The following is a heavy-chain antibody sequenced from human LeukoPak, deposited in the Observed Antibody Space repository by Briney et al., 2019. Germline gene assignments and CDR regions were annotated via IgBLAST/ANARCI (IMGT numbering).Heavy chain of an antibody. CDR3: ARLPTGYGSGSYPIDY. CDR2: TSPNSGAT. J-gene: IGHJ4*02. V-gene: IGHV1-2*06. D-gene: IGHD3-10*01. CDR1: GYTFDGYY. Sequence: ASVTVFCKASGYTFDGYYMQWMRQAPGQRLESMGRTSPNSGATNYAQKFQGRVTMTRDTSISTAYMELSRLRSDDTAVYYCARLPTGYGSGSYPIDYWGQGTLVTVSS.